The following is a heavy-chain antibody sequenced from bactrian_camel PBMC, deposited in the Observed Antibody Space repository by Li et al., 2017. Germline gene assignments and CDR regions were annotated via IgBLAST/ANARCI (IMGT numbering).Heavy chain of an antibody. V-gene: IGHV3S40*01. CDR3: AADYERLCSTAGKVDEYSY. CDR2: ISYDGVRT. Sequence: VQLVESGGGLVQPGGSLRLSCEGSGFTFSRYGMSWVRQAPGKGLDWVSGISYDGVRTYYGDSVKGRFTISRDNAKKTLYLQMNSLKTEDTAVYYCAADYERLCSTAGKVDEYSYWARGPRSPSP. CDR1: GFTFSRYG. D-gene: IGHD4*01. J-gene: IGHJ4*01.